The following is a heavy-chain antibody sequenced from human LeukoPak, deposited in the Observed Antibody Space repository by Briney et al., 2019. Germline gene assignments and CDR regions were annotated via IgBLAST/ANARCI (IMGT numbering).Heavy chain of an antibody. CDR3: AREGGRAAAGRFDY. CDR2: IQNDGSDK. D-gene: IGHD6-13*01. CDR1: GINIRSSG. V-gene: IGHV3-30*02. J-gene: IGHJ4*02. Sequence: GGSLRLSCAASGINIRSSGMHWVRQAPGKGLEWVTFIQNDGSDKSYAASVKGRFTISRDNSKNTVYLHMNSLRADDTALYYCAREGGRAAAGRFDYWGQGTLVTVSS.